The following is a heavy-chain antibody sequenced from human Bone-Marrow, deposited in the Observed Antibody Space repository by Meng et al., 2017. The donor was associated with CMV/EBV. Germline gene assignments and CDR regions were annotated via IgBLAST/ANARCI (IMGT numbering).Heavy chain of an antibody. J-gene: IGHJ5*02. CDR2: IYSGGST. D-gene: IGHD2-2*03. V-gene: IGHV3-66*02. Sequence: GGSLRLSCEASGLTFIGFWMSWVRQAPGKGLEWVSVIYSGGSTYYADSVKGRFTISRDNSKNTLYLQMNSLRAEDTAVYYCARDVGYCSSTSCYGWFDPWGQGTLVTVSS. CDR3: ARDVGYCSSTSCYGWFDP. CDR1: GLTFIGFW.